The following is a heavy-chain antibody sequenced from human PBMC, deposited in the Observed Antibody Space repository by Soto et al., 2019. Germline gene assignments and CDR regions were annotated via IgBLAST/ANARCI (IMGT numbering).Heavy chain of an antibody. D-gene: IGHD2-2*01. CDR1: GFTFCSYD. V-gene: IGHV3-13*01. Sequence: GGSLRLSCAASGFTFCSYDMHWVRQATGKGLEWVSAIGTAGDTYYPGSVKGRFTISRENAKNSLYLQMNSLRAGDTAVYYCARGRHHQGMDVWGQGTTVTVSS. CDR3: ARGRHHQGMDV. J-gene: IGHJ6*02. CDR2: IGTAGDT.